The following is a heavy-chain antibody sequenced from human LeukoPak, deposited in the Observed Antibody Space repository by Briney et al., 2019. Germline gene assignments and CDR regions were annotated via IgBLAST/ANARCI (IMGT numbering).Heavy chain of an antibody. V-gene: IGHV3-23*01. CDR2: ISGSGGST. CDR3: AKDKTSPTIPYYFDY. J-gene: IGHJ4*02. CDR1: GFTFSSYA. Sequence: GGSLRLSCAASGFTFSSYAMSWVRQAPGKGLEWVSAISGSGGSTYYADSVKGRFTISRDNSKNTLYLQMNSLRAEDTAVYYCAKDKTSPTIPYYFDYWGQGTLVTVSS.